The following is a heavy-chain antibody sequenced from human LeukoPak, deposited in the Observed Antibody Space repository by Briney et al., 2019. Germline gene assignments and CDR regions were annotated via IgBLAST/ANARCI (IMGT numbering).Heavy chain of an antibody. CDR3: ARDAIGIAAAYDAFDI. CDR2: IYYSGST. D-gene: IGHD6-13*01. J-gene: IGHJ3*02. Sequence: SSETLSLTCTVSDGSISSYYWSWIRQPPGKGLECIGYIYYSGSTNYNPSLKSRVTISVDTSKNQFSLKLSSVTAADTAVYYCARDAIGIAAAYDAFDIWGQGTMVTVSS. CDR1: DGSISSYY. V-gene: IGHV4-59*01.